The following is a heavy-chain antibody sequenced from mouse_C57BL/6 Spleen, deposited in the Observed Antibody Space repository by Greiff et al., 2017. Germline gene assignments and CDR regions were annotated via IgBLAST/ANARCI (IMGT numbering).Heavy chain of an antibody. J-gene: IGHJ4*01. V-gene: IGHV14-2*01. CDR3: ASADYTTVVGYAMDY. CDR1: GFNFTDYY. D-gene: IGHD1-1*01. CDR2: IDPEDGET. Sequence: EVQLQQSGAELVKPGASVKLSCTASGFNFTDYYMHWVKQRTEQGLEWIGRIDPEDGETKYAPKFQGKATITADTSSNTAYLQLSSLTSEVTAVYYCASADYTTVVGYAMDYWGQGTSVTVSS.